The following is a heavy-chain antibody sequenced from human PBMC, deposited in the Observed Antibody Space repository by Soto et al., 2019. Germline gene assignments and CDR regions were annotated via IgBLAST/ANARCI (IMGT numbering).Heavy chain of an antibody. J-gene: IGHJ4*02. CDR3: AALDTAMVKTAGY. Sequence: PGGSLRLSCAASGYSISTYWMSWVRQAPGKGLEWGANVKQDGSEEYYVDSVKGRFTISRDNAKNSLYLQMNSLRAEDTAVYYCAALDTAMVKTAGYCGKGTLFTVSS. D-gene: IGHD5-18*01. CDR1: GYSISTYW. V-gene: IGHV3-7*01. CDR2: VKQDGSEE.